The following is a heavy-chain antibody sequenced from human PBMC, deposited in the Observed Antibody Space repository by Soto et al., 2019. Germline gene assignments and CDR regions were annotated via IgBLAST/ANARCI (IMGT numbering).Heavy chain of an antibody. J-gene: IGHJ3*02. CDR1: GGSMNSHDYY. D-gene: IGHD3-10*01. V-gene: IGHV4-30-4*01. Sequence: QQQLQESGPGLVKPSQTLSLTCTVSGGSMNSHDYYWSWIRQPPGKGLEWIGYIHNSGSTYYNPSLNSRLTISSDMSKNQFSLRLNSVTAADTALYFCARGEGRGPFDIWGQGTKVTVSS. CDR2: IHNSGST. CDR3: ARGEGRGPFDI.